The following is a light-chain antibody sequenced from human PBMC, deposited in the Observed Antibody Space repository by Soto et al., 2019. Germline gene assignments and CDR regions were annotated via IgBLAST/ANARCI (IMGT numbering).Light chain of an antibody. CDR3: QQKNSYPWT. CDR2: KAS. J-gene: IGKJ1*01. V-gene: IGKV1-5*03. Sequence: DIQMTQSPSTLSASVGDRVTITCRASQSISSWLAWYQQKPGKAPKLLIYKASSLESGVQSRFSGSGSGTDFPLTTSSLKPDNFATYYSQQKNSYPWTSGKGTKVETK. CDR1: QSISSW.